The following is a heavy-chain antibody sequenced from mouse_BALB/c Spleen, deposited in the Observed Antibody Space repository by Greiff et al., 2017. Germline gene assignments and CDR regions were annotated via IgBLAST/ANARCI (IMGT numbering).Heavy chain of an antibody. CDR3: ARGPYYGSSYDYAMDY. J-gene: IGHJ4*01. CDR2: IWAGGST. V-gene: IGHV2-9*02. D-gene: IGHD1-1*01. CDR1: GFSLTSYG. Sequence: QVQLQQSGPGLVAPSQSLSITCTVSGFSLTSYGVHWVRQPPGKGLEWLGVIWAGGSTNYNSALMSRLSISKDNSKSQVFLKMNSLQTDDTAMYYCARGPYYGSSYDYAMDYWGQGTSVTVSS.